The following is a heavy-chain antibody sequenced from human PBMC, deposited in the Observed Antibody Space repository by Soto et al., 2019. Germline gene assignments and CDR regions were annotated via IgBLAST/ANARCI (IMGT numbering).Heavy chain of an antibody. V-gene: IGHV4-59*01. CDR2: IYYSGST. J-gene: IGHJ5*02. D-gene: IGHD3-10*01. Sequence: PSDTLSLTCTASGASISSYYWTWIRQPPGKGLEWIGYIYYSGSTNYNPSLKSRVTISVDTSKNQFSLKLSSVTAADTAVYYCARDASASFPWGQGTLVTVSS. CDR1: GASISSYY. CDR3: ARDASASFP.